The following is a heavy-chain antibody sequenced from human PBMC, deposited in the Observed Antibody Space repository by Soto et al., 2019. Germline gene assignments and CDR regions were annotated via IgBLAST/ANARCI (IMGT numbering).Heavy chain of an antibody. CDR2: IGPESGAT. V-gene: IGHV1-2*02. J-gene: IGHJ4*02. D-gene: IGHD3-3*02. CDR1: GYTFTGHY. Sequence: SVKVSCKTSGYTFTGHYIHWVRQAPQQGPEWMGEIGPESGATRYAQRFRGRVTMTMDTSITTVYMELKNLSPDDTAVYYCGRGRSGQIVIFYWGQGTPVTVSS. CDR3: GRGRSGQIVIFY.